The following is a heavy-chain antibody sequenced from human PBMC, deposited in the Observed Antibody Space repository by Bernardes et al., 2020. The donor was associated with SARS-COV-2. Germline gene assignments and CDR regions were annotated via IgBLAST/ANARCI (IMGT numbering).Heavy chain of an antibody. CDR2: INQSGST. J-gene: IGHJ4*02. D-gene: IGHD6-6*01. CDR3: ARGGIKAARPLDY. CDR1: GGSFSGYY. Sequence: SETLSLTCAVYGGSFSGYYWRWIRQPPGKGLEWIGEINQSGSTNYNPSLKSRVTISVDTSKNQFSLKLSSVTAADTAVYYCARGGIKAARPLDYWGQGTLVTVSS. V-gene: IGHV4-34*01.